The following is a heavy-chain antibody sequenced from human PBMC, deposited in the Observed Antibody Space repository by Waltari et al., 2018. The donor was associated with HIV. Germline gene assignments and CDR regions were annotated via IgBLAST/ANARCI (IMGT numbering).Heavy chain of an antibody. CDR2: ISAGNGNT. CDR1: GYTFTNYV. CDR3: ARDIVSAAAGIYYYYGMDV. D-gene: IGHD6-13*01. J-gene: IGHJ6*02. V-gene: IGHV1-3*01. Sequence: QVQLVQSGAEVKKPGASVKVSCKASGYTFTNYVMHWVRQAPGQRLAWMGWISAGNGNTKYAQKFQGRVTISSDTSASTAYMEVSSLRSEDTAVYYCARDIVSAAAGIYYYYGMDVWGQGTTVTVSS.